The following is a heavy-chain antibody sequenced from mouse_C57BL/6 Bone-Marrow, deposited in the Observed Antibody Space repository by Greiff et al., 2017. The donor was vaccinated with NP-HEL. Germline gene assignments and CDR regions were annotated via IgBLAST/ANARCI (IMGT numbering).Heavy chain of an antibody. CDR3: ARRVYYGSSYAMDY. CDR1: GFTFSDYG. V-gene: IGHV5-17*01. CDR2: ISSGSSTI. Sequence: VQRVESGGGLVKPGGSLKLSCAASGFTFSDYGMHWVRQAPEKGLEWVAYISSGSSTIYYADTVKGRFTISRDNAKNTLFLQMTSLRSEDTAMYYCARRVYYGSSYAMDYWGQGTSVTVSS. J-gene: IGHJ4*01. D-gene: IGHD1-1*01.